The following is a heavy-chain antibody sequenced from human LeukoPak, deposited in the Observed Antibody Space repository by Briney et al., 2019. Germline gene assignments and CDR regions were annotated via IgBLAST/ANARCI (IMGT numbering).Heavy chain of an antibody. D-gene: IGHD4-17*01. CDR2: INPNSGGT. CDR1: GYTFTGYY. CDR3: ARAPRGKSRGDYVH. V-gene: IGHV1-2*02. J-gene: IGHJ4*02. Sequence: GASVKVSCKASGYTFTGYYMHWVRQARGQGLEWMGWINPNSGGTNYAQKFQGRVTMTRDTSISTAYMELSRLRSDDTAVYYCARAPRGKSRGDYVHWGQGTLVTVSS.